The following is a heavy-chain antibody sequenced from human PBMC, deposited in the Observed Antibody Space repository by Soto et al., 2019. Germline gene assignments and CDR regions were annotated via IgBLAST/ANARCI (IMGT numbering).Heavy chain of an antibody. Sequence: QVQLQESGPGLVKPSQTLSLTCTVSGGSISSSDYYWSWIRQHPGKGLEWIGYIYYSGSTYYNPSLKSRVTXSXDPXKNQFSLKLSSVTAADTAVYYCARWWSGSRQGFDPWGQGTLVTVSS. J-gene: IGHJ5*02. V-gene: IGHV4-31*03. CDR3: ARWWSGSRQGFDP. D-gene: IGHD3-3*01. CDR1: GGSISSSDYY. CDR2: IYYSGST.